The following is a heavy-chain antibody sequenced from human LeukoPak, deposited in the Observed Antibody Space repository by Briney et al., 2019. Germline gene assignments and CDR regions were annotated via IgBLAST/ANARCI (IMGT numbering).Heavy chain of an antibody. J-gene: IGHJ5*02. Sequence: SETLSLTCTVSGGSISSYYWSWIRQPPGKGLEWIGSIYYSGSTYYNPSLKSRVTISVDTSKNQFSLKLSSVTAADTAVYYCASEPLGMYCSGGSCAGWFDPWGQGTLVTVSS. CDR2: IYYSGST. CDR1: GGSISSYY. CDR3: ASEPLGMYCSGGSCAGWFDP. V-gene: IGHV4-39*07. D-gene: IGHD2-15*01.